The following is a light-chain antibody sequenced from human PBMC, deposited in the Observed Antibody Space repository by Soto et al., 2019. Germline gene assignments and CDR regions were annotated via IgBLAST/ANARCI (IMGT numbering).Light chain of an antibody. CDR3: QQYGSSPQIT. CDR2: DAS. CDR1: PSGSSC. V-gene: IGKV3-20*01. J-gene: IGKJ5*01. Sequence: VLSLSPGTRALSPGGGAPLACRASPSGSSCLAWYQQKPAQAPRLLLYDASNRAAGIPDRFSGSGSGTAFTLTISRLEPEDFAVYYCQQYGSSPQITFGQGTRLEIK.